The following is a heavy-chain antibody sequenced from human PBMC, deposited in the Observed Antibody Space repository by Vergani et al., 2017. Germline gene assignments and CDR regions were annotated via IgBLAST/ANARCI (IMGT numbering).Heavy chain of an antibody. CDR2: IYYSGST. J-gene: IGHJ3*02. Sequence: QVQLQQWGAGLLKPSETLSLTCAVYGGSFSGYYWGWIRQPPGKGLEWIGSIYYSGSTYYNPSLKSRVTISVDTSKNQFSLKLSSVTAADTAVYYCARHPGAQQLVGSLDIWGQGTMVTVSS. CDR3: ARHPGAQQLVGSLDI. V-gene: IGHV4-34*01. CDR1: GGSFSGYY. D-gene: IGHD6-6*01.